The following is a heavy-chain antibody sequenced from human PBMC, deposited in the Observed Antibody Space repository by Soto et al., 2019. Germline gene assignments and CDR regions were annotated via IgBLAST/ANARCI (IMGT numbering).Heavy chain of an antibody. CDR2: VNPIVSMS. J-gene: IGHJ4*02. Sequence: QVQLVQSGAEVKRPGSSVKVSCKASGDTFNFYSINWVRQAPGLGLEWMGRVNPIVSMSNYAQKFKGRVTMTADKSTSTAYMELSSLVSEVTAIYYCASSYGSGYRAFDYWGQGALVTVSS. D-gene: IGHD3-10*01. CDR3: ASSYGSGYRAFDY. CDR1: GDTFNFYS. V-gene: IGHV1-69*02.